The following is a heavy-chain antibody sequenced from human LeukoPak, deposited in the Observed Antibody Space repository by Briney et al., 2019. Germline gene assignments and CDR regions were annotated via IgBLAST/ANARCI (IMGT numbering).Heavy chain of an antibody. CDR3: ARGVTPFDY. D-gene: IGHD2-21*02. J-gene: IGHJ4*02. V-gene: IGHV4-38-2*02. CDR1: GYSISSGYY. CDR2: MYHSGST. Sequence: SETLSLTCTVSGYSISSGYYWGWIRQPPGKGLEWIGSMYHSGSTYYNPSLKSRVTISVDTSKNQFSLKLSSVTAADTAVYYCARGVTPFDYWGQGTLVTVSS.